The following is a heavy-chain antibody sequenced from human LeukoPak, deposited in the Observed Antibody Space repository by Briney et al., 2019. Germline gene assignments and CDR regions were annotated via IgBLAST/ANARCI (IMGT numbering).Heavy chain of an antibody. CDR2: IYYSGST. CDR3: ARLGHPTYYYYYYMDV. J-gene: IGHJ6*03. V-gene: IGHV4-39*07. CDR1: GGSISSSSYY. Sequence: KASETLSLTCTVSGGSISSSSYYWGWIRQPPGKGLEWIGSIYYSGSTYYNPSLKSRVTISVDTSKNQFSLKLSSVTAADTAVYYCARLGHPTYYYYYYMDVWGKGTTVTVSS.